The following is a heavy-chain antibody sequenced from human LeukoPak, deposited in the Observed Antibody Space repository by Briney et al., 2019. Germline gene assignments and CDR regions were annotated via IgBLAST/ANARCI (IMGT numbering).Heavy chain of an antibody. V-gene: IGHV3-23*01. J-gene: IGHJ3*02. Sequence: GGSLRLSCAASGFTFSSYAMSWVRQAPGKGLEWVSAISGSGGSTYYADSVKGRFTISRDNSKNTLYLQMNSLRAEDTAVYYCAKDRGQIRFLEWDGLDAFDIWGQGTIVTVSS. D-gene: IGHD3-3*01. CDR3: AKDRGQIRFLEWDGLDAFDI. CDR2: ISGSGGST. CDR1: GFTFSSYA.